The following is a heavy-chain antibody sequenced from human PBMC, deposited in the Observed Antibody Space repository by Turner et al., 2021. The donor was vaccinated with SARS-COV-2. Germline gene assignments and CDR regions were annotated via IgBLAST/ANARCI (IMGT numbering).Heavy chain of an antibody. CDR2: ISWNSGSI. J-gene: IGHJ6*02. V-gene: IGHV3-9*01. CDR3: ARAHLGSYYYGMDV. Sequence: EVQLVESGGGLVQPGRSLRLSCAASGFTFDDYAMHWVRQAPGKGLEWVSSISWNSGSIGYADSVKGRFTISRDNAKNSLYLQMNSLRAEDTAVYYCARAHLGSYYYGMDVWGQGTTVTVSS. CDR1: GFTFDDYA. D-gene: IGHD3-16*01.